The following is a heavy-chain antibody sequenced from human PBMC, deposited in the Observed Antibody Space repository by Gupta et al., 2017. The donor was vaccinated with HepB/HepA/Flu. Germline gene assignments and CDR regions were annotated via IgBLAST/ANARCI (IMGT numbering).Heavy chain of an antibody. CDR3: AREFRKDDDFWTDGMDV. CDR1: GGSVTSYY. J-gene: IGHJ6*02. V-gene: IGHV4-59*02. Sequence: QVHLQESGPGLVKPSETLSLTCTVSGGSVTSYYWSWIRQPPGKGLEWIGYIYFSGSTKYNPAIKRRVTISIDTSKNQRALKLRSVTAEETDGYYCAREFRKDDDFWTDGMDVWGRGTTVTVSS. CDR2: IYFSGST. D-gene: IGHD3/OR15-3a*01.